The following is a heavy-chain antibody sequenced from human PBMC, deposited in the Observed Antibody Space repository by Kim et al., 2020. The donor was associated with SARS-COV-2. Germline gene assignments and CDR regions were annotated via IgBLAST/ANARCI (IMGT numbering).Heavy chain of an antibody. J-gene: IGHJ4*02. Sequence: GGSLRLSCAASGFTVSSNYMSWVRQAPGKGLEWVSVIYSGGSTYYADSVKGRFTISRDNSKNTLYLQMNSLRAEDTAVYYCARGARNRVDYFDYWGQGTLVTVSS. CDR2: IYSGGST. D-gene: IGHD2-15*01. CDR1: GFTVSSNY. CDR3: ARGARNRVDYFDY. V-gene: IGHV3-53*01.